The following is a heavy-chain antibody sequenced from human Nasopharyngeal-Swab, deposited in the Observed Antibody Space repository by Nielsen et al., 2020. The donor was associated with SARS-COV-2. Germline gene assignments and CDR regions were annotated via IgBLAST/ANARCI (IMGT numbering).Heavy chain of an antibody. CDR3: ARISYYDSSGYYYDY. V-gene: IGHV2-70*01. CDR2: IDWDDDK. J-gene: IGHJ4*02. D-gene: IGHD3-22*01. CDR1: GFSLSTSGMC. Sequence: SGPTLVKPPQTLTLTCTFSGFSLSTSGMCVSWIRQPPGKALEWLALIDWDDDKYYSTSLKTRLTISKDTSKNQVVLTMTNMDPVDTATYYCARISYYDSSGYYYDYWGQGTLVTVSS.